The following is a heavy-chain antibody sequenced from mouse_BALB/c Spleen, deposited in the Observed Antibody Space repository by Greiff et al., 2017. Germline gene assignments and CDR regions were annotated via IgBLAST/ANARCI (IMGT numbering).Heavy chain of an antibody. D-gene: IGHD2-3*01. CDR3: ARWLLHYAMDY. V-gene: IGHV3-6*02. Sequence: VQLQESGPGLVKPSQSLSLTCSVTGYSITSGYYWNWIRQFPGNKLEWMGYISYDGSNNYNPSLKNRISITRDTSKNQFFLKLNSVTTEDTATYYCARWLLHYAMDYWGQGTSVTVSS. J-gene: IGHJ4*01. CDR2: ISYDGSN. CDR1: GYSITSGYY.